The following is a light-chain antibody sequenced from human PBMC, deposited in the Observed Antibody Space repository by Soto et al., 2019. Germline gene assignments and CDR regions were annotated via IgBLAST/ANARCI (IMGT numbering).Light chain of an antibody. Sequence: EIVMTQSPATLSVSPGERATLSCMASQSVSSNLAWYQQKPGQAPRLLIYGASTSATGIPARFSGSGSGTEFTLTISSLQSEDFAVYYCQQYNNWPPITVGQGTLLEIK. V-gene: IGKV3-15*01. CDR1: QSVSSN. CDR2: GAS. CDR3: QQYNNWPPIT. J-gene: IGKJ5*01.